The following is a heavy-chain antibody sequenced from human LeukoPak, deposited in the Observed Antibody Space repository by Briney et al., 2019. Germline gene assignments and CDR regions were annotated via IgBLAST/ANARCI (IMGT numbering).Heavy chain of an antibody. CDR2: ISGSGNSM. Sequence: GGSLRLSCAASGFTFSSYEMNWVRQAPGKGLEWVAYISGSGNSMDYPDSVKGRFTISRDNAKNSLYLQMNSLRADDTALYYCARELQTSGFDPWGLGTLVTVSS. CDR1: GFTFSSYE. D-gene: IGHD6-19*01. CDR3: ARELQTSGFDP. V-gene: IGHV3-48*03. J-gene: IGHJ5*02.